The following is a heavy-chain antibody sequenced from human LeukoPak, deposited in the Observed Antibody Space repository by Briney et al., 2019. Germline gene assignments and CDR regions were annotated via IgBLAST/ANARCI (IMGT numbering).Heavy chain of an antibody. CDR3: ARDSRSSGSLDY. J-gene: IGHJ4*02. D-gene: IGHD1-26*01. CDR2: INASGGST. Sequence: ASVKVSCKASGYTFTSYYMHWVRQAPGQGLEWMGIINASGGSTSYAQKFQGRVTMTRDTSTSTVYMELSSLRAEDTAVYYCARDSRSSGSLDYWGQGTLLTVSS. V-gene: IGHV1-46*01. CDR1: GYTFTSYY.